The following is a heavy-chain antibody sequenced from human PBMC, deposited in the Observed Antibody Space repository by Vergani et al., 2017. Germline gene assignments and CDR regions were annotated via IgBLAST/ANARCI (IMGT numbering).Heavy chain of an antibody. CDR1: GFTFSSYA. D-gene: IGHD3-3*01. J-gene: IGHJ4*02. CDR3: AKAPIPAITIFGVVPGTDY. Sequence: EVQLLESGGGLVQPGGSLRLSCAASGFTFSSYAMSWVRQAPGKGLEWVTAISGSGGSTYYADSVKGRFTISRDNSKNTLYLQMNSLRAEDTAVYYCAKAPIPAITIFGVVPGTDYWGQGTLVTVSS. V-gene: IGHV3-23*01. CDR2: ISGSGGST.